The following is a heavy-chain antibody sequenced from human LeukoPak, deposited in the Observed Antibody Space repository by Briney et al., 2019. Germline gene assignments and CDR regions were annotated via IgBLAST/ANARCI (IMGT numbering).Heavy chain of an antibody. D-gene: IGHD2-21*02. CDR2: XXXXNGNT. V-gene: IGHV1-2*02. CDR1: GYKFITHY. CDR3: AREGSYCVGGDCYSFDF. Sequence: ASVRVSCKASGYKFITHYLQWVRQAPGLGPEXXGXXXXXNGNTRYAEKFQGRVTMTRDTSTSTAYMDLSSLTSDDTAVYYCAREGSYCVGGDCYSFDFWGQGTLVTVSS. J-gene: IGHJ4*02.